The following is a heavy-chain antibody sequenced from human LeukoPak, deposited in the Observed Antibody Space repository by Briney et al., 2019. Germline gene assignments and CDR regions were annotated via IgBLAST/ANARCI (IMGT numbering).Heavy chain of an antibody. CDR2: IYHSGST. Sequence: PSETLSLTCTVSGYSISSGYYWGWIRQPPGKGLEWIGSIYHSGSTYYNPSLKSRVTISVDTSKNQFSLKLSSVTAADTAVYYCAREVTVDTGNYGYYFDYWGQGTLVTVSS. D-gene: IGHD5-18*01. CDR1: GYSISSGYY. J-gene: IGHJ4*02. CDR3: AREVTVDTGNYGYYFDY. V-gene: IGHV4-38-2*02.